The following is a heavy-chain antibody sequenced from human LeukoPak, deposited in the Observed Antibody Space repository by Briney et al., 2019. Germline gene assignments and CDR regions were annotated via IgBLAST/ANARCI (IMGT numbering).Heavy chain of an antibody. J-gene: IGHJ4*02. CDR3: ARGPSSNWSGLDF. CDR1: GFSFSGHW. CDR2: ISPTGSTT. D-gene: IGHD6-13*01. Sequence: GGSLRLSCAASGFSFSGHWMHWARQLPGKGLVWVSRISPTGSTTSYADSVKGRFTVSRDNAKNTLYLRVNNLRAEDTAVYYCARGPSSNWSGLDFWGQGTLLTVSS. V-gene: IGHV3-74*01.